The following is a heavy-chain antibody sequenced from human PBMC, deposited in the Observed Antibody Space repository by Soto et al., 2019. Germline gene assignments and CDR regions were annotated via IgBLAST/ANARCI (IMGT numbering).Heavy chain of an antibody. Sequence: EVQLLESGGGLVQPGGSLRLSCAASGFTFSSYAISWVRQAPGKGLEWVSAISGSGGSTYSGDSVKGRFTISRDNSRNTLCLQMNSLRAEDTAVYYCAKGDYGDYGLLDYWGQGTLVTVSS. V-gene: IGHV3-23*01. CDR2: ISGSGGST. CDR1: GFTFSSYA. CDR3: AKGDYGDYGLLDY. D-gene: IGHD4-17*01. J-gene: IGHJ4*02.